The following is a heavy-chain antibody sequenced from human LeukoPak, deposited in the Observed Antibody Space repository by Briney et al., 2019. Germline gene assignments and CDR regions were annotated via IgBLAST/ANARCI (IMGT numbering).Heavy chain of an antibody. J-gene: IGHJ4*02. CDR2: ICANSGAT. D-gene: IGHD2-15*01. CDR3: VKAEGGSCYSVGNY. V-gene: IGHV3-23*01. Sequence: PGGSLRLSCAASGFTFSSYAMSWVRQTPGKGLEWVSAICANSGATYYADSVKGRFTISRDNSKNTLYLQMNSLRAEDTAVYYCVKAEGGSCYSVGNYWGQGTLVTVSP. CDR1: GFTFSSYA.